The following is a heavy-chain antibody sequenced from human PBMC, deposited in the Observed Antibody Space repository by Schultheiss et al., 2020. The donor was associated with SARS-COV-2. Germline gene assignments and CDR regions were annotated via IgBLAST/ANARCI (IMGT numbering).Heavy chain of an antibody. Sequence: SETLSLTCTVSGGSISSSSYYWGWIRQPPGKGLEWIGSIYYSGSTNYNPSLKSRVTMSVDTSKNQFSLKLSSVTAADTAVYYCARDRKGDTGYNWFDPWGQGTLVTVSS. CDR1: GGSISSSSYY. CDR3: ARDRKGDTGYNWFDP. CDR2: IYYSGST. D-gene: IGHD5-18*01. V-gene: IGHV4-39*07. J-gene: IGHJ5*02.